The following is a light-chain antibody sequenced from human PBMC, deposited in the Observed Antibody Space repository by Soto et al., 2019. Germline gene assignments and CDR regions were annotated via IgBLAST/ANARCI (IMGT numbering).Light chain of an antibody. J-gene: IGLJ1*01. V-gene: IGLV2-14*01. CDR1: SSDVGAYNY. CDR2: EVS. CDR3: SSYTTGATYV. Sequence: QSFLTQPASVSGSPGQSITISCSGTSSDVGAYNYVSWYQQYPGKAPKLMIYEVSNRPSGGSNRFSGSKSGNTASLTISGLQAEDEADYYCSSYTTGATYVFGSGTKLTVL.